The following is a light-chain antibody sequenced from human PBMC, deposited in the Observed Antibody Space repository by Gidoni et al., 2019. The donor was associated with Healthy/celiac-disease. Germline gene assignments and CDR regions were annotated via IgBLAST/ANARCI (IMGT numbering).Light chain of an antibody. V-gene: IGKV3D-20*01. J-gene: IGKJ5*01. CDR2: DAS. CDR1: QRVSSSY. CDR3: QQYGSSKIT. Sequence: IALTQSPATLSLSPAERATLSCGASQRVSSSYLAWYQQKPGLAPRLLIYDASSRATGIPDRFSGSGSGTDFTLTISRLEPEDFAVYYCQQYGSSKITFGQGTRLEIK.